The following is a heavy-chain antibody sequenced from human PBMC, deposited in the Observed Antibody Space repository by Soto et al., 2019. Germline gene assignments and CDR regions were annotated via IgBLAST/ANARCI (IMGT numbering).Heavy chain of an antibody. V-gene: IGHV1-18*01. CDR3: ARDLESSGWYHGWFDP. D-gene: IGHD6-19*01. CDR2: ISAYNGNT. J-gene: IGHJ5*02. Sequence: ASVKVSCKASGYTFTSYGISWLRQAPGQGLEWMGWISAYNGNTNYAQKLQGRVTMTTDTSTSTAYMELRSLRSDDTAVYYCARDLESSGWYHGWFDPWGQGTLVTVSS. CDR1: GYTFTSYG.